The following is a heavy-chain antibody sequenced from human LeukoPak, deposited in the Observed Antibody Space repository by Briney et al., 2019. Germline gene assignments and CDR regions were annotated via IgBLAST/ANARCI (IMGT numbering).Heavy chain of an antibody. Sequence: PSETLSLTCTVSGGSINSDFWTWIRQPAGRRLEWIGRIYSSGSTNYNPSLKSRVTMSVDTSKNQFSLKLSSVTAADTAVYYCARGVSALDYWGQGTLVTVSS. D-gene: IGHD2-8*01. V-gene: IGHV4-4*07. CDR1: GGSINSDF. J-gene: IGHJ4*02. CDR2: IYSSGST. CDR3: ARGVSALDY.